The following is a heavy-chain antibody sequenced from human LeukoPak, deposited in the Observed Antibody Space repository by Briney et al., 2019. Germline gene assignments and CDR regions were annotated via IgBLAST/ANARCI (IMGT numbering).Heavy chain of an antibody. D-gene: IGHD4-17*01. V-gene: IGHV4-30-2*01. CDR3: ARGTGASNDYGPWYFDY. Sequence: SETLSLTCAVSDDSISSGGYSWSWIRQPPGKGLEWIGSVYHSGSTYYNPSLKSRLTISVDRSKNQFSLKLSSVTAADTAVYYCARGTGASNDYGPWYFDYWGQGTLVTVSS. CDR1: DDSISSGGYS. CDR2: VYHSGST. J-gene: IGHJ4*02.